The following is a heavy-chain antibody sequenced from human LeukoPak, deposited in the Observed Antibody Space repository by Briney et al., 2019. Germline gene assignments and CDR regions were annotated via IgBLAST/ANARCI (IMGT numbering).Heavy chain of an antibody. Sequence: ASVKVSCKASGYTFTSYDINWVRQATGQGLEWMGWMNPNSGNTGYAQKFQGRVTITRNTSISTAYMELSSLRSEDTAVYYCARSISGWYYYYYMDVWGKGTTVTVSS. CDR3: ARSISGWYYYYYMDV. J-gene: IGHJ6*03. CDR1: GYTFTSYD. CDR2: MNPNSGNT. V-gene: IGHV1-8*03. D-gene: IGHD6-19*01.